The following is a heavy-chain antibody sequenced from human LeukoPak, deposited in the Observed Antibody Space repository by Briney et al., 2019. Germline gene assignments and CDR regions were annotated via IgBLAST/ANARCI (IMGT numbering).Heavy chain of an antibody. CDR2: ISYDGSNK. V-gene: IGHV3-30-3*01. CDR1: GFTFSSYA. D-gene: IGHD5-18*01. J-gene: IGHJ4*02. CDR3: ATPEGGYGYYFLY. Sequence: GGSLRLSCAASGFTFSSYAMHWVRQAPGKGLEWVAVISYDGSNKYYADSVKGRFTVSRDDSKNTVYLLINTVRVEDTAVYYCATPEGGYGYYFLYWGQGTLVTVSS.